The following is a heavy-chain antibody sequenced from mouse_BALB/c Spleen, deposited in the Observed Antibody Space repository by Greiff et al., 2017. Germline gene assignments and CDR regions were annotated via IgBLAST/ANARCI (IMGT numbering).Heavy chain of an antibody. CDR3: ARPYYDYDVAWFAY. D-gene: IGHD2-4*01. V-gene: IGHV1-80*01. CDR1: GYAFSSYW. Sequence: HVQLQQSGAELVRPGSSVKISCKASGYAFSSYWMNWVKQRPGQGLEWIGQIYPGDGDTNYNGKFKGKATLTADKSSSTAYMQLSSLTSEDSAVYFCARPYYDYDVAWFAYWGQGTLVTVSA. CDR2: IYPGDGDT. J-gene: IGHJ3*01.